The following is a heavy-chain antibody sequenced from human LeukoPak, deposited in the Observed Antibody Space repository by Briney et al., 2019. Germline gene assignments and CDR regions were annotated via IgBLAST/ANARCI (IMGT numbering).Heavy chain of an antibody. CDR3: TTEAWGYSYGPGPRGDY. D-gene: IGHD5-18*01. CDR2: IKSKTDGGTT. CDR1: GFTFSNAW. V-gene: IGHV3-15*01. J-gene: IGHJ4*02. Sequence: GGSLRLSCAASGFTFSNAWMSWVRQAPGKGLEWVGRIKSKTDGGTTDYAAPVKGRFTISRDDSKNTLYLQMNSLKTEDTAVYYCTTEAWGYSYGPGPRGDYWGQGTLVTVSS.